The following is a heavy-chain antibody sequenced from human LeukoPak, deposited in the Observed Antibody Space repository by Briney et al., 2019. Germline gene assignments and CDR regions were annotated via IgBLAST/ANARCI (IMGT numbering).Heavy chain of an antibody. Sequence: GGSLRLSCAASGFTFSSYWMSWVRQAPGKGLEWVANIKQDGSEKYYVDSVKGRFTISRDNAKNSLYLQMNSLRAEDTALYYCAKDDRGVVVIAIRYWGQGTLVTVSS. CDR3: AKDDRGVVVIAIRY. CDR1: GFTFSSYW. CDR2: IKQDGSEK. V-gene: IGHV3-7*03. D-gene: IGHD2-21*01. J-gene: IGHJ4*02.